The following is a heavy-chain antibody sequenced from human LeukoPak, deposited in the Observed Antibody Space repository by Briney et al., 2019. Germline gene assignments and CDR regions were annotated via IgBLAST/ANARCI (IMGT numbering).Heavy chain of an antibody. J-gene: IGHJ4*02. D-gene: IGHD3-16*01. V-gene: IGHV1-69*13. CDR1: GGTFSSYA. CDR3: ARGRRGGGRLRLGELPYPTPLDY. Sequence: SVKVSCKAPGGTFSSYAISWVRQAPGQGLEWMGGIIPIFGTANYAQKFQGRVTITADESTSTAYMELSSLRSEDTAVYYCARGRRGGGRLRLGELPYPTPLDYWGQGTLVTVSS. CDR2: IIPIFGTA.